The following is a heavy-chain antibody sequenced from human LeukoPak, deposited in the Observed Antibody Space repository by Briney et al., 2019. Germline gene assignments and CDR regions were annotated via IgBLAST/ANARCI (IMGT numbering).Heavy chain of an antibody. V-gene: IGHV3-7*01. J-gene: IGHJ4*02. Sequence: GGSLRLSCAASGFTFSDYWMTWVRQAPGKGLEWVANIRQDGSDKYYVASVKGRFTISRDNAKNSLYLQMNSLTAEDTAVYYCATSHDSSGNNWGQGTLVTVSS. CDR2: IRQDGSDK. CDR1: GFTFSDYW. CDR3: ATSHDSSGNN. D-gene: IGHD3-22*01.